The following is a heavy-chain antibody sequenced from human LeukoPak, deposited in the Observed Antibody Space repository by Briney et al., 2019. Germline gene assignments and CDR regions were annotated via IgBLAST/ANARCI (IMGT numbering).Heavy chain of an antibody. CDR3: ARDRQDRYDFWNGYSDY. V-gene: IGHV4-61*02. CDR1: GGSFSSGSDY. CDR2: IYTSGST. D-gene: IGHD3-3*01. Sequence: TSQTLSLTCTVSGGSFSSGSDYWRWIRQPAGRVLDWIGRIYTSGSTNYNPSLKSRVTLSVDTSKNQCSHKLSSVSVANTTVYYCARDRQDRYDFWNGYSDYWCQGTLVTVSS. J-gene: IGHJ4*02.